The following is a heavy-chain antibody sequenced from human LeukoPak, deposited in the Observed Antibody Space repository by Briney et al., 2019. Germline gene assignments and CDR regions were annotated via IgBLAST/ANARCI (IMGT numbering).Heavy chain of an antibody. V-gene: IGHV4-4*07. Sequence: SETLSLTCTVSGGSFSSYYWSWIRQPAGKGLEWIGGIYTSGSTNYNPSLKSRVTMSVDTSRNQFSLKLSSVTAADTAVYYCARALASSPTYYYYYMDVWGKGTTVTVSS. CDR3: ARALASSPTYYYYYMDV. J-gene: IGHJ6*03. D-gene: IGHD6-13*01. CDR2: IYTSGST. CDR1: GGSFSSYY.